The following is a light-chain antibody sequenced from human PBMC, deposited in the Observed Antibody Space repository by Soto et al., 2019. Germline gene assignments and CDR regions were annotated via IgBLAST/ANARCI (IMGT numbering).Light chain of an antibody. J-gene: IGLJ1*01. Sequence: QSVLTQPPSASGTPGQRVTISCSGRTSNIGSNSVNWYQQFPGSAPSLLIYSDTQRPSGVPDRFSASKSGTSASLPISGLQSEDEADYYCAAWDDNLSGSYVFGTGTKVTVL. CDR1: TSNIGSNS. CDR2: SDT. V-gene: IGLV1-44*01. CDR3: AAWDDNLSGSYV.